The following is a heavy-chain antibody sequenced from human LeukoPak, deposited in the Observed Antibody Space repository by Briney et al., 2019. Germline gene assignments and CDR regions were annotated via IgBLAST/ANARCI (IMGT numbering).Heavy chain of an antibody. CDR2: IIPIFGTA. Sequence: ASVKVSCTASGGTFSSYAISWVRQAPGQGLEWMGGIIPIFGTANYAQKFQGRVTITADESTSTAYMELSSLRSEDTAVYYCARVPHPGDSSGPVDYWGQGTLVTVSS. CDR3: ARVPHPGDSSGPVDY. J-gene: IGHJ4*02. D-gene: IGHD3-22*01. CDR1: GGTFSSYA. V-gene: IGHV1-69*13.